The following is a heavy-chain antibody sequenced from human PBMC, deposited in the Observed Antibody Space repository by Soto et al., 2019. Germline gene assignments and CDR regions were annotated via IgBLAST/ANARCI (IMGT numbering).Heavy chain of an antibody. D-gene: IGHD3-22*01. Sequence: SETLSLTCAVSGGSISSSDYYWGWIRQPPGKGLEWIGSIHYSGNTHYNPSLESRVTISLDTSKNQFSLNLIAVTATDTAVYFCARLGYDSSASYDDIDYWGRGTLVTVSS. CDR3: ARLGYDSSASYDDIDY. CDR1: GGSISSSDYY. CDR2: IHYSGNT. V-gene: IGHV4-39*01. J-gene: IGHJ4*02.